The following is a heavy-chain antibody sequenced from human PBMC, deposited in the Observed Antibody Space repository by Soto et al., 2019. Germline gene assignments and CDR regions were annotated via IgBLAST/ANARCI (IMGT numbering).Heavy chain of an antibody. CDR1: GASISSVGYY. Sequence: QVQLQESGPGLVQPSQTLSLTCSVSGASISSVGYYWTWIRQHPGEGLEWIGFIYHSGSTYYNPSRQSRLTISVDTSRNQFSLRLSSVSAADTAVYYCGSFTDRITPATIVDWGQGTLVTVSS. V-gene: IGHV4-31*03. J-gene: IGHJ4*02. CDR2: IYHSGST. CDR3: GSFTDRITPATIVD. D-gene: IGHD1-26*01.